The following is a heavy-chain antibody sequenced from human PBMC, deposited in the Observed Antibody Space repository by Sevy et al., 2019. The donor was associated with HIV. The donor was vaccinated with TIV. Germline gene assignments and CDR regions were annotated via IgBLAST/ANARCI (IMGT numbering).Heavy chain of an antibody. V-gene: IGHV3-33*01. J-gene: IGHJ4*02. Sequence: GGSRISCAASGFAPSTYGMHWVRQAPGKGLEWVAVIGYDGSNKYYADSVKGRFSISRDNSRNTLFLQMDSLRAEDTAVYYCARDPRMYGDYLLAYFDYWGQGTLVTVSS. CDR2: IGYDGSNK. CDR1: GFAPSTYG. D-gene: IGHD2-8*01. CDR3: ARDPRMYGDYLLAYFDY.